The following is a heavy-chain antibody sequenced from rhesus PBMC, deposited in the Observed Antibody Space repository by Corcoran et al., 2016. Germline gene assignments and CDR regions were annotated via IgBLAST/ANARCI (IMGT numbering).Heavy chain of an antibody. CDR1: GGSISGYW. J-gene: IGHJ4*01. CDR3: ASKGPYYEDDYWLL. V-gene: IGHV4-160*01. D-gene: IGHD3-9*01. CDR2: SESSGST. Sequence: QLQLQESGPGLVKPSETLSLTCAVSGGSISGYWWSWIRQPPGKGLEWIGRSESSGSTDTNPSFNRRVTISRDTSKNQFSLKLSSVTAADTAVYYCASKGPYYEDDYWLLWGQGVLVTVSS.